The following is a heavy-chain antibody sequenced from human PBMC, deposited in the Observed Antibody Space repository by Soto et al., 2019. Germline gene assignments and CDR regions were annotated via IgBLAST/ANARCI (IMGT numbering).Heavy chain of an antibody. CDR3: AREPRYRRGGSFPITGDAFDI. CDR1: GFIVSDTY. Sequence: EVQLVESGGGLVQPGGSLRLSCTASGFIVSDTYMNWVRQAPGKGLEWVSVISNRGDTHYADSVRGRFSLSRDIADNTVPLPMNHLRGGDTAVYYCAREPRYRRGGSFPITGDAFDIWGQGTMVTVSS. D-gene: IGHD2-15*01. J-gene: IGHJ3*02. V-gene: IGHV3-66*01. CDR2: ISNRGDT.